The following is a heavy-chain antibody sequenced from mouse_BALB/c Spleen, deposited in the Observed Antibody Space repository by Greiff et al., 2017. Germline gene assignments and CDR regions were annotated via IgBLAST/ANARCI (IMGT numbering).Heavy chain of an antibody. CDR3: ASGTQYYAMDY. V-gene: IGHV2-6-7*01. CDR1: GFSLTGYG. Sequence: QVQLKESGPGLVAPSQSLSITCTVSGFSLTGYGVNWVRQPPGKGLEWLGMIWGDGSTDYNSALKSRLSISKDNSKSQVFLKMNSLQTDDTARYYCASGTQYYAMDYWGQGTSVTVSS. CDR2: IWGDGST. J-gene: IGHJ4*01. D-gene: IGHD4-1*01.